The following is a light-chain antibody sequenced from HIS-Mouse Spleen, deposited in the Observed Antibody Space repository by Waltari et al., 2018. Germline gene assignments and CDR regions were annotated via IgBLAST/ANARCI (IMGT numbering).Light chain of an antibody. J-gene: IGKJ4*01. CDR2: WAS. Sequence: DIVMTQSPDSLAVSLGERATINCNSSQSVLYSSNNKNYLAWYQQKPGQPPKLLIYWASTRESGVPDRFSGSRSGTDFTLTISSLQAEDVAVYYCQQYYSTPLTFGGGTKVEIK. CDR1: QSVLYSSNNKNY. V-gene: IGKV4-1*01. CDR3: QQYYSTPLT.